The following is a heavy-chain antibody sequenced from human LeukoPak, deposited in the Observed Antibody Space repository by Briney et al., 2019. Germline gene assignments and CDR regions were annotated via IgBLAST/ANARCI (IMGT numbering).Heavy chain of an antibody. D-gene: IGHD4-23*01. J-gene: IGHJ4*02. CDR3: ARDQRWPLGYFDY. CDR1: GDSISSGSYY. CDR2: IYYSGST. Sequence: SQTLSLTCTVSGDSISSGSYYWSWIRQPAGKGLEWIGRIYYSGSTNYNPSLKSRVTISVDTSKNQFSLKLSSVTAADTAVYYCARDQRWPLGYFDYWGQGTLSPSPQ. V-gene: IGHV4-61*02.